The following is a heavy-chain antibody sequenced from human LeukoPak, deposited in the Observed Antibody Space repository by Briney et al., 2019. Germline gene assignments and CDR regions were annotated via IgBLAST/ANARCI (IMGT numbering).Heavy chain of an antibody. V-gene: IGHV4-39*07. D-gene: IGHD4-17*01. CDR3: ARDPFRAVTTHDDAFDI. Sequence: PSETLSLTCTVSGGSISSSSYYWGWIRQPPGKGLEWIGSIYYSGSTYYNPSLKSRVTISVDTSKNQFSLKLSSVTAADTAVYYCARDPFRAVTTHDDAFDIWGQGTMVTVSS. CDR2: IYYSGST. J-gene: IGHJ3*02. CDR1: GGSISSSSYY.